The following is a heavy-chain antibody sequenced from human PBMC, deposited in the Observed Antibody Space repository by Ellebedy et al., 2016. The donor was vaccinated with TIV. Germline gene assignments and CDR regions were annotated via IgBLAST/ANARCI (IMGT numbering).Heavy chain of an antibody. CDR1: RHTFTTYG. J-gene: IGHJ6*02. Sequence: ASVKVSXKASRHTFTTYGIHWVRQAPGQGLEWMGWINTGNGNTKYSQRFQDRLSITTDYMDLRSLIVEDTAVYYCATREWVDPVDVWGQGTTVTVTS. D-gene: IGHD3-3*01. CDR3: ATREWVDPVDV. V-gene: IGHV1-3*04. CDR2: INTGNGNT.